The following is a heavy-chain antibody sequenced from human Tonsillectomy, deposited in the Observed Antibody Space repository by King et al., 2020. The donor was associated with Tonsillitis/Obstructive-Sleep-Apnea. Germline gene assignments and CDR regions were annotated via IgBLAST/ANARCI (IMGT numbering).Heavy chain of an antibody. CDR3: ARDWEYYSSSPFYYYYMDV. CDR2: IAPIFGAT. Sequence: QLVQSGAEVKKPGSSVKVSCKASGGTFSSFAFSWVRLAPGQGLEWIGGIAPIFGATNYAQRFQGRLTITADDSTSTAYMELSSLRSDDTAVYYCARDWEYYSSSPFYYYYMDVWGKGTTVTVSS. CDR1: GGTFSSFA. D-gene: IGHD6-6*01. V-gene: IGHV1-69*12. J-gene: IGHJ6*03.